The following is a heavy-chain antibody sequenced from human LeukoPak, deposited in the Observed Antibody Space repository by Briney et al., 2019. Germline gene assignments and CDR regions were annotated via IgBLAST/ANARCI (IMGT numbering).Heavy chain of an antibody. Sequence: ASVKVSCKASGYTFTSYAMHWVRQAPGQRLEWMGWINAGNGNTKYSQEFQGRVTITRDTSASTAYMELSSLRSEDMAVYYCARGAQAYCGGDCYLDYWGQGTLVTVSS. CDR3: ARGAQAYCGGDCYLDY. CDR2: INAGNGNT. D-gene: IGHD2-21*02. V-gene: IGHV1-3*03. J-gene: IGHJ4*02. CDR1: GYTFTSYA.